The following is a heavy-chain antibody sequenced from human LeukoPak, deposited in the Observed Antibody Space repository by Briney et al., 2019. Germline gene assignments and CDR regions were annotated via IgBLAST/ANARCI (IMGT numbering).Heavy chain of an antibody. Sequence: ASVKVSCKASGYTFTSYYMHWVRQAPGQGLEWMRIINPSGGRTTYAQKSQGRVTMTSDTSTSTVYLGLSSLISEDTAVYYCARDDSSGPQVYWGQGTLVIVSS. CDR2: INPSGGRT. CDR1: GYTFTSYY. J-gene: IGHJ4*02. V-gene: IGHV1-46*01. CDR3: ARDDSSGPQVY. D-gene: IGHD3-22*01.